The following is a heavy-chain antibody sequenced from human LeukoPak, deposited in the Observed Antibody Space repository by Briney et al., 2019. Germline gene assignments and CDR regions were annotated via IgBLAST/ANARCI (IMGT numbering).Heavy chain of an antibody. Sequence: ASVKVSCKASGYTFTSYGISWVRQAPGQGLEWMGWISAYNGNTNYAQKLQGRVTVTTDTSTSTVYMELRSLRSDDTAVYYCARAAPYYYGMDVWGQGTTVTVSS. CDR2: ISAYNGNT. CDR3: ARAAPYYYGMDV. V-gene: IGHV1-18*01. J-gene: IGHJ6*02. CDR1: GYTFTSYG.